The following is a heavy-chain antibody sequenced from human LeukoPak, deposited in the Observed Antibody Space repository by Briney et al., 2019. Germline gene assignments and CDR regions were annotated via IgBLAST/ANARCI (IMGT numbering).Heavy chain of an antibody. CDR1: GYTFTKYY. D-gene: IGHD3-3*01. J-gene: IGHJ3*02. CDR3: ARGPRITIFGVVMANDAFDI. CDR2: INPTVGST. Sequence: ASVKVSCKASGYTFTKYYMHWVRQAPGQGLEWMGLINPTVGSTNYAQKFQGRVTMTRDTSSSTAYMELSRLRFDDTVVYYCARGPRITIFGVVMANDAFDIWGQGTMVTVSS. V-gene: IGHV1-2*02.